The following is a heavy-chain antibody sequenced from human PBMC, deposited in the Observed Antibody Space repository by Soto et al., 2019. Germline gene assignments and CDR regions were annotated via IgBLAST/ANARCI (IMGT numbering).Heavy chain of an antibody. V-gene: IGHV1-3*01. D-gene: IGHD2-2*01. CDR2: INAGISNF. CDR3: SRPSCTTPDCLRPYDLTGMDV. Sequence: QVQLVQSGAEVKKTGASVKVSCKTSGYTFSDFARHWVRQTAGLSLEWLGWINAGISNFKFSQKFHGRVSLTRDPSTTTVCMELRRLIAEDAAVYFCSRPSCTTPDCLRPYDLTGMDVWVHGPTVTVS. J-gene: IGHJ6*01. CDR1: GYTFSDFA.